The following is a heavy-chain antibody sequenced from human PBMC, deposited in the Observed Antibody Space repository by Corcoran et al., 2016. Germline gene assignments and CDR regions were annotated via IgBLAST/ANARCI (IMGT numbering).Heavy chain of an antibody. CDR2: IYHSGVP. D-gene: IGHD6-13*01. CDR3: ARDSAGLRSWYSVDY. V-gene: IGHV4-59*01. Sequence: QVQLQESGPGLVKPSETLSLTCTVSGGSLSNYYWSWIRQPPGKGLEWIGYIYHSGVPIYNASLRSRVTLSVDTSKNQFSLKLSSVTAADTAVYYWARDSAGLRSWYSVDYWGQGTLVTVSS. CDR1: GGSLSNYY. J-gene: IGHJ4*02.